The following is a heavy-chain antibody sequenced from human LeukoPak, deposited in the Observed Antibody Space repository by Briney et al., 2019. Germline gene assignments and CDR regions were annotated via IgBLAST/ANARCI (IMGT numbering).Heavy chain of an antibody. D-gene: IGHD3-10*01. CDR2: ISSSGSTI. V-gene: IGHV3-48*03. CDR3: ARVAGGCLDY. CDR1: GFTFSSYE. Sequence: PGGSLRLSCAASGFTFSSYEMNWVRQAPGKGLEWVSYISSSGSTIYYADSVKGRLTISRDNAKNSLYLQMNSLRAEDTAVYYCARVAGGCLDYWGQGTLVTVSS. J-gene: IGHJ4*02.